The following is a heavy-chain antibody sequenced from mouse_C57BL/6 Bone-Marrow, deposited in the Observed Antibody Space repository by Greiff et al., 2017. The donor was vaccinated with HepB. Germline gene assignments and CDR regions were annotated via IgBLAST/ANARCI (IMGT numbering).Heavy chain of an antibody. V-gene: IGHV14-4*01. D-gene: IGHD2-4*01. J-gene: IGHJ1*03. CDR3: TSLYYDYDWYFDV. CDR1: GFNIKDDY. CDR2: IDPENGDT. Sequence: VQLQQSGAELVRPGASVKLSCTASGFNIKDDYMHWVKQRPEHGLEWIGWIDPENGDTEYASKFQGKATITADTSSNTAYLQLSSLTSEDTAVYYCTSLYYDYDWYFDVWGTGTTVTVSS.